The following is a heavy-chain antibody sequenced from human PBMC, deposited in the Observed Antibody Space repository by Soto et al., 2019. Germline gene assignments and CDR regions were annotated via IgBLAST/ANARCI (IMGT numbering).Heavy chain of an antibody. CDR2: IYYSGST. J-gene: IGHJ4*02. Sequence: PSETLSLTCTVSGGSVSSGSYYWSWIRQPPGKGLEWIGYIYYSGSTNYNPSLKSRVTISVDTSKNQFSLKLSSVTAADTAVYYCARVRRYTIFGVVTTNFDYWGQGTLVTVSS. V-gene: IGHV4-61*01. CDR1: GGSVSSGSYY. CDR3: ARVRRYTIFGVVTTNFDY. D-gene: IGHD3-3*01.